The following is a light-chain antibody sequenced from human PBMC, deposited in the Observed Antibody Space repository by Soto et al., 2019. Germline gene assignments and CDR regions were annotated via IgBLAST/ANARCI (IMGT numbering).Light chain of an antibody. CDR1: QSVSSY. CDR3: LQFNTFPWT. Sequence: EIVLTQSPATLSLSPGERATLSCRASQSVSSYLAWYQQKPGQAPRLLIYDASNRATGIPARFSGSGSGTEFTLTISSLQPDDFATYYCLQFNTFPWTFGQGTKVDIK. J-gene: IGKJ1*01. CDR2: DAS. V-gene: IGKV3-11*01.